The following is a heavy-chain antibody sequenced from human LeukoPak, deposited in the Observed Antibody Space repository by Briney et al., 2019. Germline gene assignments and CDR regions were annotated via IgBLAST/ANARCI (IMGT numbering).Heavy chain of an antibody. Sequence: PGGSLRLSCAASGFTFSIYWMSWARQAPGKGLEWVANIREDGREKYHVDSVEGRFTISRDNAKNSLYLQMNSLRAEGTAVYYCARGQYWGQGTLVTVSS. CDR2: IREDGREK. CDR1: GFTFSIYW. CDR3: ARGQY. J-gene: IGHJ4*02. V-gene: IGHV3-7*01.